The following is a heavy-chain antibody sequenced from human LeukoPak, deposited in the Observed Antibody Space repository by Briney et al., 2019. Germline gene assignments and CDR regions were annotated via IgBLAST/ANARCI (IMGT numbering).Heavy chain of an antibody. CDR2: THYSGST. J-gene: IGHJ4*02. D-gene: IGHD4-17*01. CDR1: GGSISSTTYY. Sequence: SETLSLTCSVSGGSISSTTYYWGWIRQPPGKGLEWIGSTHYSGSTYYNPSLKSRVTVSLDTSKNQFSLKLYSVTAADTAVYYCARVPTHWGQGILVTVSS. CDR3: ARVPTH. V-gene: IGHV4-39*07.